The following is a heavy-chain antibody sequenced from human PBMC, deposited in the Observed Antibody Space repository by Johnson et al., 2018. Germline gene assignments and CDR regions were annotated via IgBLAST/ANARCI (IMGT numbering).Heavy chain of an antibody. CDR3: ARFYGDYGRGYMDV. J-gene: IGHJ6*03. Sequence: VQLVQSGGGLVQPGGSLRLSCAASGFSFSSYSMIWVRQAPGKGLEWVSYISSSSSTIYYEDSVKGRFIISRDNSKNSLFMQMNSLRDEDPAVYYCARFYGDYGRGYMDVWAKGTTVTVSS. V-gene: IGHV3-48*02. CDR1: GFSFSSYS. CDR2: ISSSSSTI. D-gene: IGHD4-17*01.